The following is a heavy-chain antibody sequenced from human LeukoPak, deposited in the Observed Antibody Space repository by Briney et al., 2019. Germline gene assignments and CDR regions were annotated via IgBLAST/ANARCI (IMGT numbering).Heavy chain of an antibody. CDR2: INHSGST. Sequence: SETLSLTCAVYGGSFSGYCWSWLRRPPGKGLEWIGEINHSGSTNYNPSLKSRVTISVDTSKNQFSLKLSSVTAADTAVYYCARGSPFYSGSYYTTTIYDYWGQGTLVTVSS. J-gene: IGHJ4*02. D-gene: IGHD1-26*01. CDR1: GGSFSGYC. CDR3: ARGSPFYSGSYYTTTIYDY. V-gene: IGHV4-34*01.